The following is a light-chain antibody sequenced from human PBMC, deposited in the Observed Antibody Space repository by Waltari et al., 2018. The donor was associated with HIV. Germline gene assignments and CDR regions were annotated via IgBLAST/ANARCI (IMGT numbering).Light chain of an antibody. Sequence: QLVLTQSPSASASLGASVKLTCTLSSGHSSYAIAWHQQQPEKGPRYLMNLNSDGSHSKGDGIPDRFSGSSSGAGRYLTISSLQSEDDADYYCQTWGTGSWVFGGGTKLTVL. CDR1: SGHSSYA. V-gene: IGLV4-69*01. CDR3: QTWGTGSWV. CDR2: LNSDGSH. J-gene: IGLJ3*02.